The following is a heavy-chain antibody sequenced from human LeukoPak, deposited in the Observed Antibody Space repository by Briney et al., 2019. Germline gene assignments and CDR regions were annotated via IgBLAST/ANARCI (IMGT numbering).Heavy chain of an antibody. CDR2: IWYDGSKK. V-gene: IGHV3-33*01. CDR3: AMTSVTSLPPYYFYGMDV. J-gene: IGHJ6*02. CDR1: GFTFSNQA. D-gene: IGHD4-17*01. Sequence: PGGSLRLSCAASGFTFSNQAMHWVRQAPGKGLEWVAVIWYDGSKKYYADSVKGRFTISRDNSKNTLYLQMNSLRAEDTAIYHCAMTSVTSLPPYYFYGMDVWGHGTTVTVSS.